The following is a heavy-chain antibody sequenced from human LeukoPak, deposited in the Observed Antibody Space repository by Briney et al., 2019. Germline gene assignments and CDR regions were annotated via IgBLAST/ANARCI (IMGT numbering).Heavy chain of an antibody. J-gene: IGHJ4*02. CDR3: ARHVGGGSSTGFDI. CDR1: GGSMSSYY. Sequence: SETLSLTCTVSGGSMSSYYWSRIRQPPGKGLEWIAYIYYSGSTSYNPSLKSRVTILVDTSNNQFSLKLNSVTAADTAVYYCARHVGGGSSTGFDIWGQGTLVTVSS. V-gene: IGHV4-59*08. CDR2: IYYSGST. D-gene: IGHD2-2*01.